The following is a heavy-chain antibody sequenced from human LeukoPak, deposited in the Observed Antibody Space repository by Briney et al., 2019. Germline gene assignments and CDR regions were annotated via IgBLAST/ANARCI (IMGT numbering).Heavy chain of an antibody. Sequence: PGGSLRLSCAASGFTFSGSAMHWVRQASGKGLEWVGRIRSKANSYATAYAASVKGRFTISRDDSKNTAYLQMNSLRAEDTGVYYCARDWRSPSFFDYWGQGTLVTVSS. CDR1: GFTFSGSA. D-gene: IGHD2-21*01. J-gene: IGHJ4*02. V-gene: IGHV3-73*01. CDR2: IRSKANSYAT. CDR3: ARDWRSPSFFDY.